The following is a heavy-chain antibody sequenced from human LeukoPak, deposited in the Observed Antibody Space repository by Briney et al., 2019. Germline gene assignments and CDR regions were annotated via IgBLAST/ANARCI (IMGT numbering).Heavy chain of an antibody. V-gene: IGHV4-4*02. J-gene: IGHJ4*02. CDR3: ARSGYDRDFDY. Sequence: PSGTLSLTCAVSGVSISSSNWWRWVRQPPGKGLGWIGEIYHSGSTNYNPSLKSRVTISVDKSKNQFSLKLSSVTAADTAVYYGARSGYDRDFDYWGQGTLVTVSS. D-gene: IGHD5-12*01. CDR1: GVSISSSNW. CDR2: IYHSGST.